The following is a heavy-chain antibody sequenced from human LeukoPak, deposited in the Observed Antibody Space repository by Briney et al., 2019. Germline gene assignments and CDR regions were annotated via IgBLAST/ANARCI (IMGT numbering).Heavy chain of an antibody. V-gene: IGHV1-2*02. CDR2: INPNIGAT. D-gene: IGHD6-19*01. CDR3: ARDRVGSGWPRPYYFEF. J-gene: IGHJ4*02. CDR1: GYTFTGYY. Sequence: ASVKVSCRPSGYTFTGYYMHWVRQAPGQGLEWMGWINPNIGATMYAQKFQGRVSITRDTSVSTGYMELTSLRSDDTAVYYCARDRVGSGWPRPYYFEFWGQGTLVIVSS.